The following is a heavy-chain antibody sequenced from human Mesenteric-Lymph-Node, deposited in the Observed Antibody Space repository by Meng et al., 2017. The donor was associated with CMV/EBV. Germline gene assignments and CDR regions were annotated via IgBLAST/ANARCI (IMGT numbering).Heavy chain of an antibody. CDR1: GGSVSSGSYY. D-gene: IGHD3-22*01. CDR3: ARYRSTMIVVVGFDP. CDR2: IYYSGST. Sequence: SETLSLTCTVSGGSVSSGSYYWSWIRQPPGKGLEWIGYIYYSGSTNYNPSLKSRVTISVDTSKNQFSLKLSSVTAADTAVYYCARYRSTMIVVVGFDPWGQGTLVTVSS. V-gene: IGHV4-61*01. J-gene: IGHJ5*02.